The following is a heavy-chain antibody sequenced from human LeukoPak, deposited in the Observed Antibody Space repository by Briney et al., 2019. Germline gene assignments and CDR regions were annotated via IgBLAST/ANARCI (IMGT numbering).Heavy chain of an antibody. Sequence: SETLSLTCTVSGGSIRSSSYYWGWIRQPPGKGLEWIGSIYYSGSTYYNPSLKSRVTISVDTSKNQFSLKLSSVTAADTAVYYCARLAAAGTAWFDPWGQGTLVTVSS. CDR1: GGSIRSSSYY. V-gene: IGHV4-39*01. CDR3: ARLAAAGTAWFDP. CDR2: IYYSGST. J-gene: IGHJ5*02. D-gene: IGHD6-13*01.